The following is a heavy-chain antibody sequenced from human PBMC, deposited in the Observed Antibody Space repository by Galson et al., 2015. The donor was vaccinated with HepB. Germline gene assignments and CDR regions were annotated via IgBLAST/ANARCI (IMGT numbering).Heavy chain of an antibody. V-gene: IGHV3-7*05. J-gene: IGHJ6*02. CDR2: IKEDGSEK. D-gene: IGHD3-10*01. Sequence: SLRLSCAASEFILSMYWMNWVRQAPGKGLEWVANIKEDGSEKNYVDSVKGRFTISRANAKNSLYLQMNSLRAEDTAVYYCARVKRGEWYSFYYNGMDVWGQGTTVTVSS. CDR3: ARVKRGEWYSFYYNGMDV. CDR1: EFILSMYW.